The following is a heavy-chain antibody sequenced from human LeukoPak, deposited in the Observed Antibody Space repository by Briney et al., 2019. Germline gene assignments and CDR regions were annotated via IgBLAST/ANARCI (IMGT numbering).Heavy chain of an antibody. D-gene: IGHD1-14*01. CDR1: GFAFSSYT. Sequence: GGSLRLSCAASGFAFSSYTMNWVRQAPGKGLAWVSGISGSGDSTYYADSVKGRFTVSRDNSKNTFYLQMDSLRADDTAMYYCAKGKVNHLGGLDYWGQGTLVTVSS. J-gene: IGHJ4*02. CDR2: ISGSGDST. V-gene: IGHV3-23*01. CDR3: AKGKVNHLGGLDY.